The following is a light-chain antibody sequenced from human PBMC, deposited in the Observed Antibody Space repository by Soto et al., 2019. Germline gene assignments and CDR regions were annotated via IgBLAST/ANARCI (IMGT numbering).Light chain of an antibody. CDR3: QQSYSTLLT. V-gene: IGKV1-39*01. CDR1: QSISSY. CDR2: AAS. Sequence: DIQMTQSPSSLSASVGDRVTITCRASQSISSYLNWYQQKPGKAPKLLIYAASSLQSGVPSRFRGSGSGTDFPLTISSLQLEDCATYYCQQSYSTLLTFGPGTKVDIK. J-gene: IGKJ3*01.